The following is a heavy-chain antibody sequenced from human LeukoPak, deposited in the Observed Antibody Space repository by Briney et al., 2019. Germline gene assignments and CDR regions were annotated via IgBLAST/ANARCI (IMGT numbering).Heavy chain of an antibody. Sequence: SVKVSCKASGGTFSSYAISWVRQAPGQGLEWMGGIIPIFGTANYAQKFQGRVTITADESTSTAYMELSSLRSEDTAVYYCARSLTAMRLADAFDIWGQGTMVTVSS. J-gene: IGHJ3*02. V-gene: IGHV1-69*13. CDR3: ARSLTAMRLADAFDI. CDR2: IIPIFGTA. CDR1: GGTFSSYA. D-gene: IGHD5-18*01.